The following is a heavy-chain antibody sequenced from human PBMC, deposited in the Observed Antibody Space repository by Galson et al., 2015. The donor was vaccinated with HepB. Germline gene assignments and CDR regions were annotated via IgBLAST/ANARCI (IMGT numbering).Heavy chain of an antibody. D-gene: IGHD2-15*01. CDR1: GYTFTSYY. CDR3: ALVAANYYYYMDV. CDR2: INPSGGST. Sequence: SVKVSCKASGYTFTSYYMHWVRQAPGQGLEWMGIINPSGGSTSYAQKFQGRVTMTRDTSTSTVYMELSSLRSEDTAVYYCALVAANYYYYMDVWGKGTTVTVSS. V-gene: IGHV1-46*01. J-gene: IGHJ6*03.